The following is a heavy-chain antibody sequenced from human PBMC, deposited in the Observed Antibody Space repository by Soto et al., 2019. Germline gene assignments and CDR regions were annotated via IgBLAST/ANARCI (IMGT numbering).Heavy chain of an antibody. CDR1: GGSISSSSCY. V-gene: IGHV4-39*01. CDR3: ARPNHDYYYYYMDV. CDR2: IYYSGST. Sequence: SETLSLTCTVSGGSISSSSCYWGWIRQPPGKGLEWIGSIYYSGSTYYNPSLKSRVTISVDTSKNQFSLKLSSVTAADTAVYYCARPNHDYYYYYMDVWGKGTAVTVSS. J-gene: IGHJ6*03. D-gene: IGHD2-8*01.